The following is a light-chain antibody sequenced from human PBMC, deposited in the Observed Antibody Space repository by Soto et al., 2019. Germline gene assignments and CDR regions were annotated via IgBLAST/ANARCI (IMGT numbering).Light chain of an antibody. J-gene: IGKJ5*01. CDR2: AAP. V-gene: IGKV1-12*01. CDR3: QQANSFPIT. Sequence: DIQMTQSPSSVAASVGDRVTITCRASQGISRWLAWYQQKPGKAPKFLMYAAPSLQSGVPSRFSGSGSGTDFAISISSLQPEDFATYYCQQANSFPITVGQGTRLEIK. CDR1: QGISRW.